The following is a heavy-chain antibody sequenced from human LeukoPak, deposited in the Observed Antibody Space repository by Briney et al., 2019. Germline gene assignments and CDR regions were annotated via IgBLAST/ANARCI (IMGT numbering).Heavy chain of an antibody. Sequence: GESLKISCQGSGYSFTSYWIGWVRQAPGQRLEWMGWINAGNGHTRYSQRFQGRVTITRDTSATTVYMEVTSLRSEDTAVYYCARGIWSRTVSSYYFDYWGQGTLVTVSS. CDR3: ARGIWSRTVSSYYFDY. D-gene: IGHD3-3*01. CDR1: GYSFTSYW. J-gene: IGHJ4*02. V-gene: IGHV1-3*01. CDR2: INAGNGHT.